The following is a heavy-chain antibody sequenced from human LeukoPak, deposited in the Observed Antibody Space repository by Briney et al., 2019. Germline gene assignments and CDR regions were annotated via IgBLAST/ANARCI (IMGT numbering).Heavy chain of an antibody. CDR1: GGSITSSY. CDR3: ASLDLSVTTASFDY. CDR2: IYYRGNT. Sequence: SETLSLTCSVSGGSITSSYWSWIRQPPGKGLEWIGYIYYRGNTMYSPSLMGRITISIDTSKNQFSLKLNSVTAADTAVYYCASLDLSVTTASFDYWGQGTLVTVSS. D-gene: IGHD1/OR15-1a*01. J-gene: IGHJ4*02. V-gene: IGHV4-59*01.